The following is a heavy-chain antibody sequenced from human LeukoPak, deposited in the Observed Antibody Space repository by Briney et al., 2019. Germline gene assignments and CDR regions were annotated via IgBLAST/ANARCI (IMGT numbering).Heavy chain of an antibody. V-gene: IGHV3-21*01. CDR1: GFSFSIYN. J-gene: IGHJ3*02. CDR3: ARDQYYSDSSGYPYDI. Sequence: WGSLTLSCEASGFSFSIYNMNWIRLAPGKGLEWVSSISGSSSHVWYADSVKGRFTSSRDNAKNSLYLQMSSLRVEDTAVYYCARDQYYSDSSGYPYDIWGQGTMVTVSS. CDR2: ISGSSSHV. D-gene: IGHD3-22*01.